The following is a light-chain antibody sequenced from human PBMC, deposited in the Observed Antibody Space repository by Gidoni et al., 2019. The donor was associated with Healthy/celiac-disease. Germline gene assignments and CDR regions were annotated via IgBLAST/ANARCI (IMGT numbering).Light chain of an antibody. V-gene: IGLV6-57*04. CDR2: EDN. Sequence: NFMLTQPPSVSESPGKTVTISCTRSSGSIASNYVQWYQQRPGSAPTTVIYEDNQRPSGVPDRFSGSIDSSSNSASLTSSGLKTEDEADYYCQSYDSSIVVFGGGTKLTVL. CDR3: QSYDSSIVV. CDR1: SGSIASNY. J-gene: IGLJ2*01.